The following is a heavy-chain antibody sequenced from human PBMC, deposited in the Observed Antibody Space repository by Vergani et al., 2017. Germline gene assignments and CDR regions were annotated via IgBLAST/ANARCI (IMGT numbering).Heavy chain of an antibody. Sequence: QVQLVQSGAEVKKPGSSVKVSCKASGGTFSSYAISWVRQAPGQGLEWMGGIIPIFGTANYAQKFQGRVTITADESTSTAYMELSSLRSEDTAVYYCARDMFESNTYYYDSSDYWGQGTLVTVSS. J-gene: IGHJ4*02. V-gene: IGHV1-69*01. CDR1: GGTFSSYA. CDR3: ARDMFESNTYYYDSSDY. CDR2: IIPIFGTA. D-gene: IGHD3-22*01.